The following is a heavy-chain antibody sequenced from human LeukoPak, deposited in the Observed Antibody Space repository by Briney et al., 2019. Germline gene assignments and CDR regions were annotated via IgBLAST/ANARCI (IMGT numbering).Heavy chain of an antibody. Sequence: PSETLSLTCAVSGGSISSGGYSWSWIRQPPGKGLEWIGYIYHSGSTYYNPSLKSRVTISIDRSKNQFSLKLSSVTAADTAVYYCARPPRRKGGFDYWGQGTLVTVSS. CDR1: GGSISSGGYS. D-gene: IGHD3-16*01. J-gene: IGHJ4*02. CDR3: ARPPRRKGGFDY. CDR2: IYHSGST. V-gene: IGHV4-30-2*01.